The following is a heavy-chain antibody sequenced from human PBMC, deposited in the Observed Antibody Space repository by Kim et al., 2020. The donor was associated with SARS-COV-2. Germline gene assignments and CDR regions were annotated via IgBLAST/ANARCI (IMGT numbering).Heavy chain of an antibody. D-gene: IGHD2-8*02. CDR1: GGSISSSNW. Sequence: SETLSLTCAVSGGSISSSNWWSWVRQPPGKGLEWIGEIYHSGSTNYNPSLKSRVTISVDKSKNQFSLKLSSVTAADTAVYYCARTAVLVGASLFDYWGQGTLVTVSS. J-gene: IGHJ4*02. CDR2: IYHSGST. CDR3: ARTAVLVGASLFDY. V-gene: IGHV4-4*02.